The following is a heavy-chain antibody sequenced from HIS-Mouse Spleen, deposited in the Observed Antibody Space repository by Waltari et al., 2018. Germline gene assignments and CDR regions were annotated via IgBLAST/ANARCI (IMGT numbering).Heavy chain of an antibody. J-gene: IGHJ3*02. D-gene: IGHD2-8*02. CDR2: IYYSGST. V-gene: IGHV4-39*01. CDR1: GGSISSSSYY. Sequence: QLQLQESGPGLVKPSETLSLTCTVSGGSISSSSYYWGWIRQPPGKGLEWIGSIYYSGSTSSNPSLKSRVTISVDTSKNQFSLKLSSVTAADTAVYYCARGRGTGAFDIWGQGTMVTVSS. CDR3: ARGRGTGAFDI.